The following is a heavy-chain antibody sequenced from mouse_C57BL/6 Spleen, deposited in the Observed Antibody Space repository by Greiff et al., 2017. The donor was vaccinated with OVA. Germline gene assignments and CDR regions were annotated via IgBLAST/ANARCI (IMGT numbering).Heavy chain of an antibody. CDR2: ISSGGSYT. D-gene: IGHD1-1*01. V-gene: IGHV5-6*02. J-gene: IGHJ1*03. CDR1: GFTFSSYG. Sequence: DVKLVESGGDLVKPGGSLKLSCAASGFTFSSYGMSWVRQTPDKRLEWVATISSGGSYTYYPDSVKGRFTISRDNAKNTLYLQMSSLKSEDTAMYYCARPHYYYGSSYWYFDVWGTGTTVTVSS. CDR3: ARPHYYYGSSYWYFDV.